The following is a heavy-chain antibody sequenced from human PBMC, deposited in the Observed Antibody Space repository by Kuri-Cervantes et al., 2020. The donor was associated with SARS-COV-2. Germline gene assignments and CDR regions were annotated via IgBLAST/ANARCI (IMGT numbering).Heavy chain of an antibody. V-gene: IGHV4-59*08. CDR1: GGSISSHY. J-gene: IGHJ6*03. Sequence: SETLSLTCTVSGGSISSHYWSWIRQPPGKGLEWIGYIYYSGSTNYNPSLKSRVTISVDTSKNQFSLKLSSVTAADTAVYYCARLTGATVTSYMDVWGKGTTVTVSS. D-gene: IGHD4-11*01. CDR3: ARLTGATVTSYMDV. CDR2: IYYSGST.